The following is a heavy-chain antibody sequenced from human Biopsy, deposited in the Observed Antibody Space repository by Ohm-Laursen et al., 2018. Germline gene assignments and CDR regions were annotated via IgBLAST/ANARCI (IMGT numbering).Heavy chain of an antibody. CDR3: VRGVDYYDPYHYYALDV. V-gene: IGHV4-34*01. Sequence: GTLSLTCAVYAESFNGYYWSWIRQTPGKGLEWIGEINHSGRTNYNPSLKSRVTISVDTSKNQFSLKVRSVTAADTAVYCCVRGVDYYDPYHYYALDVWGQGTTVTVSS. J-gene: IGHJ6*02. D-gene: IGHD3-22*01. CDR2: INHSGRT. CDR1: AESFNGYY.